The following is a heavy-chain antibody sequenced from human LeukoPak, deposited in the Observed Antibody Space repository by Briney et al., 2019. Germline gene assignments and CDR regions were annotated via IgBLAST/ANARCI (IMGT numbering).Heavy chain of an antibody. Sequence: GGSLRLSCAASGFTFSSYSMNWVRQAPGKGLEWVSSISSSGSTIYYADSVKGRFTISRDNAKNSLYLQMNSLRAEDTAVYYCARGGYDSSGYYSINYYYYYYGMDVWGQGTTVTVS. V-gene: IGHV3-48*04. CDR2: ISSSGSTI. D-gene: IGHD3-22*01. CDR1: GFTFSSYS. CDR3: ARGGYDSSGYYSINYYYYYYGMDV. J-gene: IGHJ6*02.